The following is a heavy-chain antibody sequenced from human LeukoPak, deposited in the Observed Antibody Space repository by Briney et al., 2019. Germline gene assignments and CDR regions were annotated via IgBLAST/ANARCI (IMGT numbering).Heavy chain of an antibody. CDR2: IRSKANSYAT. CDR1: WVTFSGSG. CDR3: ARDRSSGYYGNSDY. Sequence: GGSLRLSCAASWVTFSGSGVHWVRQASGKGLERVGRIRSKANSYATAFPASVKGRFTISRGDSKNTAYLQMNSLRDEDTAVYYCARDRSSGYYGNSDYWGQGTLVTVSS. J-gene: IGHJ4*02. V-gene: IGHV3-73*01. D-gene: IGHD3-22*01.